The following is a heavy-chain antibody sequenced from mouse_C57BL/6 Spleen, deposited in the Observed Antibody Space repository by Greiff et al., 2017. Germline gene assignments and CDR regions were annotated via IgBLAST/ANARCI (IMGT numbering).Heavy chain of an antibody. CDR2: IYPGDGDT. CDR1: GYAFSSSW. V-gene: IGHV1-82*01. J-gene: IGHJ2*01. Sequence: VQLQESGPELVKPGASVKISCKASGYAFSSSWMNWVKQRPGKGLEWIGRIYPGDGDTNYNGKFKGKATLTADKSSSTAYMQLSSLTSEDSAVYFCAPKYYGGFDYWGQGTTLTVSS. D-gene: IGHD1-1*01. CDR3: APKYYGGFDY.